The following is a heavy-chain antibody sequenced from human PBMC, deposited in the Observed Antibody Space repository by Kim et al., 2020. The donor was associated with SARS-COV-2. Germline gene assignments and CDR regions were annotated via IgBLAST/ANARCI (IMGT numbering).Heavy chain of an antibody. CDR3: ARDAITGTPLDY. V-gene: IGHV4-39*07. J-gene: IGHJ4*02. Sequence: YYNPSRKSRVTISVDTAKNQVSLKLSSVTAADTAVYYCARDAITGTPLDYWGQGTLVTVSS. D-gene: IGHD1-20*01.